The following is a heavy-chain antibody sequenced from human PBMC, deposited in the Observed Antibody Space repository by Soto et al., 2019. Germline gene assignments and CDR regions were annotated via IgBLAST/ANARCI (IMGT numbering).Heavy chain of an antibody. J-gene: IGHJ4*02. D-gene: IGHD4-17*01. CDR1: GFTFSSYA. V-gene: IGHV3-23*01. Sequence: GGSLRLSCAASGFTFSSYAMSWFRQAPGKGLEWVSAISGSGGSTYYADSVKGRFTISRDNSKNTLYLQMNSLRAEDTAVYYCAKDLYDYGDYVSSGYWGQGTLVTVSS. CDR3: AKDLYDYGDYVSSGY. CDR2: ISGSGGST.